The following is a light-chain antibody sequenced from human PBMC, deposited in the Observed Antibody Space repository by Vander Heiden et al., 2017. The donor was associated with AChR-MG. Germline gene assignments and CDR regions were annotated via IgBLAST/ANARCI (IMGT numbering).Light chain of an antibody. CDR1: QRISNY. CDR3: QQTDSTPYT. J-gene: IGKJ2*01. V-gene: IGKV1-39*01. CDR2: GAS. Sequence: MQMTHSPSSLSASVGDRVTITCRASQRISNYLNWYQQKPGKAPKVLIYGASGLQSGVPSRFSGSGSGTEFTLTISSLQPEDFSSYYCQQTDSTPYTFGQGTKLEIK.